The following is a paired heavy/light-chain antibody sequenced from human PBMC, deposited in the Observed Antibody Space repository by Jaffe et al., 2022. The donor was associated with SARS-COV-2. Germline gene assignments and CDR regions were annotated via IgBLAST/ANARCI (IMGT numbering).Light chain of an antibody. Sequence: EIVLTQSPGTLSLSPGERATLSCRASQSVSSSYLAWYQQKPGQAPRLLIYGASGRATGIPDRFSGRGSGTDFTLTISRLEAEDFAVYYCQQYGSSPYTFGQGTKLEIK. CDR1: QSVSSSY. CDR3: QQYGSSPYT. V-gene: IGKV3-20*01. J-gene: IGKJ2*01. CDR2: GAS.
Heavy chain of an antibody. CDR3: ARDGAEGWSDPRGHDR. J-gene: IGHJ4*02. CDR1: GGSISGYY. V-gene: IGHV4-59*01. Sequence: QVQLQESGPGLVKPSETLSLTCTVSGGSISGYYWSWIRQPPGKGLEWIGYIYNSGITNYNPSLKSRVTISVDTSKNQFSLKLSSVTTADTAVYYCARDGAEGWSDPRGHDRWGQGTLVTVSS. CDR2: IYNSGIT. D-gene: IGHD2-15*01.